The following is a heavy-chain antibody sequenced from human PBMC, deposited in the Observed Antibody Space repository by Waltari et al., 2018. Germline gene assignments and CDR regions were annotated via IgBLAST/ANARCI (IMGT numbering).Heavy chain of an antibody. CDR1: GGSISSGGYS. CDR2: IYYSGST. CDR3: ARLGRITYYDLPI. Sequence: QVQLQESGSGLVKPSETLSLTCAVSGGSISSGGYSWSWIRQPPGKGLEWIGYIYYSGSTSYNPSLKSRVTISVDGSKNQFSLKLSSVTAADTAVYYCARLGRITYYDLPIWGQGTMVTVSS. D-gene: IGHD3-22*01. J-gene: IGHJ3*02. V-gene: IGHV4-30-2*01.